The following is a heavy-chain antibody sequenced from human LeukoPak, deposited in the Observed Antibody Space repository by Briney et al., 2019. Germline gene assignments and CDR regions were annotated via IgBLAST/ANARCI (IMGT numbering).Heavy chain of an antibody. D-gene: IGHD2-2*02. CDR1: GFTFDDYA. CDR2: ISYDGSNK. J-gene: IGHJ6*02. Sequence: GGSLRLSCAASGFTFDDYAMHWVRQAPGKGLEWVAVISYDGSNKYYADSVKGRFTISRDNSKNTLYLQMNSLRAEDTAVYYCARVYCSSTSCYILSYYYYGMDVWGQGTTVTVSS. V-gene: IGHV3-30-3*01. CDR3: ARVYCSSTSCYILSYYYYGMDV.